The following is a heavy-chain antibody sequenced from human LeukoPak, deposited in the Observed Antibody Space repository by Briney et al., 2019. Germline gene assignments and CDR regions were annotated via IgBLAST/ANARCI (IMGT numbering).Heavy chain of an antibody. CDR2: VFYSGPT. V-gene: IGHV4-59*01. D-gene: IGHD1-26*01. Sequence: SETLSLTCTVSGDSSDSYYWCWIRQPPGEGLQWIGYVFYSGPTNYDASLKSRVAISVDRSKNQFSLKLTSVSAADTAVYYCAGRSARYFDSWGQGTPVTVSS. CDR3: AGRSARYFDS. J-gene: IGHJ4*02. CDR1: GDSSDSYY.